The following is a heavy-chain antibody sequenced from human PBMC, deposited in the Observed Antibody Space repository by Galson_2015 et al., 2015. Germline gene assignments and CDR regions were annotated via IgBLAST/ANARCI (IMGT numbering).Heavy chain of an antibody. CDR3: ARSYCGNDCYSFDY. Sequence: SLRLSCAASGFTFSSYAMSWVRQAPGKGLEWVSAISGSGGSIYYADSVKGRFTISRDSAKNSVYLQMNSLRAEDTAVYYCARSYCGNDCYSFDYWGQGTLVTVSS. CDR2: ISGSGGSI. CDR1: GFTFSSYA. V-gene: IGHV3-23*01. D-gene: IGHD2-21*02. J-gene: IGHJ4*02.